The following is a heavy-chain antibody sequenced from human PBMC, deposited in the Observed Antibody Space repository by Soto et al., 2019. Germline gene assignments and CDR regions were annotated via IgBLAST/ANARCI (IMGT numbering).Heavy chain of an antibody. CDR3: AREARDSSSRTSFGDYYYYMDV. D-gene: IGHD6-6*01. V-gene: IGHV3-64*01. J-gene: IGHJ6*03. Sequence: GGSLRLSCAASGFTFSSYAMHWVRQAPGKGLEYVSAISSNGGSTYYANSVKGRFTISRDNSKNTLYLQMGSLRAEDMAVYYCAREARDSSSRTSFGDYYYYMDVWGKGTTVTVSS. CDR1: GFTFSSYA. CDR2: ISSNGGST.